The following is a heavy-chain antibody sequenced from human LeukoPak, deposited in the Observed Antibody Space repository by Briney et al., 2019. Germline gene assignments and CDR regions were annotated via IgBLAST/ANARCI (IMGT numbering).Heavy chain of an antibody. J-gene: IGHJ4*02. D-gene: IGHD6-13*01. V-gene: IGHV1-24*01. CDR2: FDPEDGET. CDR3: ARVNFVTSSWPPGGY. CDR1: GYTLTELS. Sequence: ASVKVSYKVSGYTLTELSMHWVRQAPGKGLEWMGGFDPEDGETIYAQKFQGRVTMTRNTSISTAYMELSSLRSEDTAVYYCARVNFVTSSWPPGGYWGQGTLVTVSS.